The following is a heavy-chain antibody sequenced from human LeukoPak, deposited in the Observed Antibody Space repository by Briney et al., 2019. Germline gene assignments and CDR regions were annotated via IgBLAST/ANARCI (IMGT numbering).Heavy chain of an antibody. CDR1: AFTFSGYS. CDR3: ARIAVADNLFDY. D-gene: IGHD6-19*01. V-gene: IGHV3-21*01. Sequence: GGSLRLSCAASAFTFSGYSMTWVRQAPGKGLEWVSSISSSGTYIYHADSVKGRFTISRDNAKNSLYLQMNSLRAEDTAVYYCARIAVADNLFDYWGQGTLVTVSS. J-gene: IGHJ4*02. CDR2: ISSSGTYI.